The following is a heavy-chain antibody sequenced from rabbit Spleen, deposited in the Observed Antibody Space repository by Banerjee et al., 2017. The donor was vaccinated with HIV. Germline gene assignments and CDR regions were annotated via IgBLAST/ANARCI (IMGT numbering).Heavy chain of an antibody. D-gene: IGHD1-1*01. CDR2: IGSGATGNT. Sequence: QSLEESGGDLVKPGASLTLTCTASGFSFSSRYYMCWVRQAPGKGLEWIGCIGSGATGNTYYASWAKGRFTISKTSSTTLTLQMTSLTAADTATYFCARDTSSSFSSYGMDLWGQGTLVTVS. V-gene: IGHV1S40*01. J-gene: IGHJ6*01. CDR3: ARDTSSSFSSYGMDL. CDR1: GFSFSSRYY.